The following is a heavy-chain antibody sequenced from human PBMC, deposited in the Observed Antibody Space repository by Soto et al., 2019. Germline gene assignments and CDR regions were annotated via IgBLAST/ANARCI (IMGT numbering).Heavy chain of an antibody. D-gene: IGHD6-19*01. V-gene: IGHV4-59*08. CDR1: GGSISSYY. CDR2: IYYSGST. J-gene: IGHJ6*03. CDR3: ARLTPTPDGSGWYSLGYYYYYMDV. Sequence: SEPLSLTCTVSGGSISSYYWSWIRQPPGKGLERIGYIYYSGSTNYNPSLKSRVTISVDTSKNQFSLKLSSVTAADTAVYYCARLTPTPDGSGWYSLGYYYYYMDVWGKGTTVTVSS.